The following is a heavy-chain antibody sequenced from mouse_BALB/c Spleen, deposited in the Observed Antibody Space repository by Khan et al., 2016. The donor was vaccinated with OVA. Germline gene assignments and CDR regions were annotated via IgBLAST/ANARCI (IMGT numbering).Heavy chain of an antibody. V-gene: IGHV9-1*02. CDR1: GYTFTNYG. J-gene: IGHJ1*01. CDR3: ARISSYWYSDV. Sequence: QIQLVQSGPELKKPGETVKISCKASGYTFTNYGMNWVKQAPGKGLKWMGWINTYTGEPTYADDFKGRFVSSLETSASTAYLQISNLKNEDMTTDFCARISSYWYSDVWGAGTTVTVSS. CDR2: INTYTGEP.